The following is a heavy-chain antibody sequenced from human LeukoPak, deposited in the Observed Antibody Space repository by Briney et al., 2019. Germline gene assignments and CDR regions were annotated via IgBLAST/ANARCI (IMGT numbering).Heavy chain of an antibody. Sequence: GGSLRLSCAASGFTFSSYDMHWVRQATGKGLEWVSAIGTAGDTYYPGSVKGRFTISRDNSKNTLYLQMNSLRAEDTAVYYCARGGDTYYYDSSGYPDYWGQGTLVTVSS. CDR2: IGTAGDT. CDR1: GFTFSSYD. D-gene: IGHD3-22*01. V-gene: IGHV3-13*01. J-gene: IGHJ4*02. CDR3: ARGGDTYYYDSSGYPDY.